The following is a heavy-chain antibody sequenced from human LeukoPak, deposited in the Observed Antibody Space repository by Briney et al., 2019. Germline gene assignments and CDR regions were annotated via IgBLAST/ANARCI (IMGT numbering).Heavy chain of an antibody. CDR2: IIPIFGTA. CDR1: RGTFSSYA. V-gene: IGHV1-69*13. Sequence: SVKVSCKASRGTFSSYAISWVRQAPGQGLEWMGGIIPIFGTANYAQKFQGRVTITADESTSTAYMELSSLRSEDTAVYYCALRRYCSGGSCYSGNYWGQGTLVTVSS. CDR3: ALRRYCSGGSCYSGNY. D-gene: IGHD2-15*01. J-gene: IGHJ4*02.